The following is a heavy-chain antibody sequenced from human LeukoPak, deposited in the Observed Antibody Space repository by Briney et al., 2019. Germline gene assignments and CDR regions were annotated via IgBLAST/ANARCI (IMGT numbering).Heavy chain of an antibody. CDR1: GFTFSSYA. V-gene: IGHV3-23*01. J-gene: IGHJ3*02. Sequence: GGSLRLSCAASGFTFSSYAMSWVRQAPGKGREWVSGISGSGGSTYYADSVKGRFTISRDNSKNTLYLQTNSLRAEDTAVYYCAKDPLFRAFDIWGQGTMVTVSS. CDR2: ISGSGGST. CDR3: AKDPLFRAFDI.